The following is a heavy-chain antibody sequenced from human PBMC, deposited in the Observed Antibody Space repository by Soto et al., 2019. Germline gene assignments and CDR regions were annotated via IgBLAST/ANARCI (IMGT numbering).Heavy chain of an antibody. J-gene: IGHJ5*02. CDR1: GGSISSGGYY. Sequence: SETLSLTCTVSGGSISSGGYYWSWIRQHPGKGLEWIGYIYYSGSTYYNPSLKSRVTISVDTSKNQFSLKLSSVTAADTAVYYCARIYYYDSSGYYPPGANWFDPWGQGTLVTVSS. CDR2: IYYSGST. D-gene: IGHD3-22*01. CDR3: ARIYYYDSSGYYPPGANWFDP. V-gene: IGHV4-31*03.